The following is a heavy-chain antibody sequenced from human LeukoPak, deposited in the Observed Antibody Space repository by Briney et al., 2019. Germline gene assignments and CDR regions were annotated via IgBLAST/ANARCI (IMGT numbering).Heavy chain of an antibody. Sequence: PGRSLRLSCAASGFTVSSNYMSWVRQAPGKGLEWVSVIYSGGSTYYADSVKGRFTISRDNSKNTLYLQMKSLRAEDTAVYYCARDSSEMSYNYYYYYMDVWGKGTTVTVSS. D-gene: IGHD2-2*01. V-gene: IGHV3-66*01. CDR3: ARDSSEMSYNYYYYYMDV. CDR1: GFTVSSNY. CDR2: IYSGGST. J-gene: IGHJ6*03.